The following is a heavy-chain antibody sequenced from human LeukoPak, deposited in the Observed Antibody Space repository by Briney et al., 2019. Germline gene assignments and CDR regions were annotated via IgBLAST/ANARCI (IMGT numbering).Heavy chain of an antibody. Sequence: GGSLKLSCAASGFIFSDHYMDWVRQAPGKGLEWVGRTRNEANIYTTKYAASVKGRFTISRDDSKNSLYLQMNSLKTEDTAVYYCASPVGATTVRAFDIWGQGTMVTVSS. CDR3: ASPVGATTVRAFDI. V-gene: IGHV3-72*01. D-gene: IGHD1-26*01. CDR1: GFIFSDHY. CDR2: TRNEANIYTT. J-gene: IGHJ3*02.